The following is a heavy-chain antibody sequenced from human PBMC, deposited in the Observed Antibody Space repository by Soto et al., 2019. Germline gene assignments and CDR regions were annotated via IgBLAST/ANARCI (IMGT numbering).Heavy chain of an antibody. Sequence: ASVKVSCKASGYTFTGYYMHWVRQAPGQGLEWMGWINPNSGGTNYAQKFKGWVTMTRDTSISTAYMELSRLRSDDTAVYYCARDRTTVVNNYYGMDVWGQGTTVTVSS. J-gene: IGHJ6*02. V-gene: IGHV1-2*04. CDR1: GYTFTGYY. CDR3: ARDRTTVVNNYYGMDV. D-gene: IGHD4-17*01. CDR2: INPNSGGT.